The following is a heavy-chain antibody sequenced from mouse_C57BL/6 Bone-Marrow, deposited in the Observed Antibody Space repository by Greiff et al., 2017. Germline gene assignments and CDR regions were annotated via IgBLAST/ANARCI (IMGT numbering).Heavy chain of an antibody. Sequence: VHVKQSGAELVRPGASVKLSCTASGFNIKDDYMHWVKQRPEQGLAWIGWIDPENGDTEYASKFQGKATIAADTSSNTAYLQLSSLTSEDTAVYYCTTPYYGSSYDAYWGQGTLVTVSA. CDR3: TTPYYGSSYDAY. CDR2: IDPENGDT. D-gene: IGHD1-1*01. V-gene: IGHV14-4*01. J-gene: IGHJ3*01. CDR1: GFNIKDDY.